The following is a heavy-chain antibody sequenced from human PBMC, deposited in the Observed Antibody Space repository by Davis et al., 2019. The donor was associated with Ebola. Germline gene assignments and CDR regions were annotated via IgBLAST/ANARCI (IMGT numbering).Heavy chain of an antibody. D-gene: IGHD5-24*01. CDR3: AKRDREIKYYFEL. Sequence: PGGSLRLSCATSKFTFSNYGMHWVRQAPGKGLEWVSTVGASGETTYYADSVKGRFTISRDNSKSTLYLQMNSLRAEDTAVYYCAKRDREIKYYFELWGQGTLVTVSS. CDR1: KFTFSNYG. J-gene: IGHJ4*02. V-gene: IGHV3-23*01. CDR2: VGASGETT.